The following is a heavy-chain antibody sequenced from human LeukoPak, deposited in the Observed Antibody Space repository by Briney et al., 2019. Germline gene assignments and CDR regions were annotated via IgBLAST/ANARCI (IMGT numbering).Heavy chain of an antibody. V-gene: IGHV1-18*01. D-gene: IGHD6-19*01. Sequence: ASVKVSCKASGYTFTSYGISWVRQAPGQGLEWMGWISAYNGNTNYAQKLQGRVTMTTDTSTSTAYMELRSPRPDDTAVYYCARDDWQWLELDYWGQGTLVTVSS. J-gene: IGHJ4*02. CDR1: GYTFTSYG. CDR2: ISAYNGNT. CDR3: ARDDWQWLELDY.